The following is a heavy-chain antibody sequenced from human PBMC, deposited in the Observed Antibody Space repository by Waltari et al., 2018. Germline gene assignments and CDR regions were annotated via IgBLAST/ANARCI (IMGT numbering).Heavy chain of an antibody. D-gene: IGHD6-13*01. CDR3: ARDRQLGCMDV. CDR2: ISSSSSYI. J-gene: IGHJ6*02. V-gene: IGHV3-21*01. Sequence: EVQLVESGGGLVKPGGSLRLSCAASGFTFRSYSMNWVRQAPGKGLEWVSSISSSSSYIYYADSVKGRFTISRDNAKNSLYLQMNSLRAEDTAVYYCARDRQLGCMDVWGQGTTVTVSS. CDR1: GFTFRSYS.